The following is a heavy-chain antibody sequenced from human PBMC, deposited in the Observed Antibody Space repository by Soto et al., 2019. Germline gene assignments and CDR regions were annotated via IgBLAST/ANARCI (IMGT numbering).Heavy chain of an antibody. Sequence: SETLSLTCAVYNGSFIGHYWTWIRQPPGKGLEWIGEIDHRGSTRYNPSLRSRVTISVDPPKNQFSLKLTSVTAADTAVYYCARDKEHTHGAVLGYWGQGALVTVSS. V-gene: IGHV4-34*01. J-gene: IGHJ4*02. CDR2: IDHRGST. CDR1: NGSFIGHY. D-gene: IGHD2-8*02. CDR3: ARDKEHTHGAVLGY.